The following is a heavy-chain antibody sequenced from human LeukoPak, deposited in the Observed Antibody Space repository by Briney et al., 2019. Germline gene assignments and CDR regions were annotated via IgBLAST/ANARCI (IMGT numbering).Heavy chain of an antibody. CDR1: GLTFSSCA. V-gene: IGHV3-23*01. J-gene: IGHJ2*01. Sequence: PGGSLRLSCAASGLTFSSCAMSWVRQAPGKGLEWVSAISGSGGSTYYADSVKGRFTISRDNSKNTLYLQMNSLRAEDTAVYYCAKVNYYGDYGEIRYFDLWGRGTLVTVSS. CDR3: AKVNYYGDYGEIRYFDL. D-gene: IGHD4-17*01. CDR2: ISGSGGST.